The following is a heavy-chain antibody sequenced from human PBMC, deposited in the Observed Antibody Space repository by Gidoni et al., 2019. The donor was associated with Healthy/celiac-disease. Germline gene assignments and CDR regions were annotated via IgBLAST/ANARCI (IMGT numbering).Heavy chain of an antibody. D-gene: IGHD3-10*01. CDR3: ARATPSPYGPYYDYYMDV. CDR2: IYHSGST. J-gene: IGHJ6*03. V-gene: IGHV4-30-2*01. CDR1: GGSISSGGYS. Sequence: QLQLQESGSGLVKPSQTLSLTCAVSGGSISSGGYSWSWIRQPPGKGLEWIGYIYHSGSTYYNPSLKSRVTISVDRSKNQFSLKLSSVTAADTAVYYCARATPSPYGPYYDYYMDVWGKGTTVTVSS.